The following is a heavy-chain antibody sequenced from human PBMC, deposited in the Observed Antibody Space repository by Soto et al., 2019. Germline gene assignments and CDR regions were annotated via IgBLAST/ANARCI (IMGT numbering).Heavy chain of an antibody. CDR2: INANNGNT. J-gene: IGHJ4*02. D-gene: IGHD2-8*01. CDR3: AREDCTNGVCYPDFDY. Sequence: GASVKVSCKASGYTFTSYDMHWVRQAPGQRLEWMGWINANNGNTAYSQKYQGRVTMTANDSISTAYMELSSLRSEDTAVYYCAREDCTNGVCYPDFDYWAQGTLVTVSS. CDR1: GYTFTSYD. V-gene: IGHV1-3*01.